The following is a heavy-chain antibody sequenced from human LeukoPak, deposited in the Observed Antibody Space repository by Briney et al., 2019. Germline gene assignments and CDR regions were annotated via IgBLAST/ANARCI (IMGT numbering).Heavy chain of an antibody. CDR3: ARGYSSSPIDY. CDR2: IIPILRIA. Sequence: SVKVSCQASGGTFRSYTISWVRQAPGQGLEWMGRIIPILRIANYAQKFQGRVTITADKSTSTAYMELSSLRSEDTAVYYCARGYSSSPIDYWGQGTLVTVSS. V-gene: IGHV1-69*02. J-gene: IGHJ4*02. CDR1: GGTFRSYT. D-gene: IGHD6-13*01.